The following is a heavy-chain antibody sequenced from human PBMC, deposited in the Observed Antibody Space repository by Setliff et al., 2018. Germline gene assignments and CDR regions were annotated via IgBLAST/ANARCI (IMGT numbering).Heavy chain of an antibody. D-gene: IGHD1-26*01. Sequence: SETLSLTCTVSGGSISSSSYYWGWIRQPPGKGLEWIGSIYYSGSTYYNPSLKSRVTISVDTSKNQFSLRLTSVTAADTAIYYCTRAYSGSHDYWGQGTLVTVSS. CDR2: IYYSGST. CDR3: TRAYSGSHDY. V-gene: IGHV4-39*07. J-gene: IGHJ4*02. CDR1: GGSISSSSYY.